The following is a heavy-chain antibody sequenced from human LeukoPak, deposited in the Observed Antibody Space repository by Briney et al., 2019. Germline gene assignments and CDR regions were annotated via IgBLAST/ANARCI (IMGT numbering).Heavy chain of an antibody. Sequence: SETLSLTCTVSGGSISSGGYYWSWIRQHPGKGLEWIGYIYYSGSTYYNPSLKSRVTISVDTSKNQFSLKLSSVTAADTAVYYCARQVGATTYPDYWGQGTLVTVSS. J-gene: IGHJ4*02. CDR1: GGSISSGGYY. CDR2: IYYSGST. D-gene: IGHD1-26*01. CDR3: ARQVGATTYPDY. V-gene: IGHV4-31*03.